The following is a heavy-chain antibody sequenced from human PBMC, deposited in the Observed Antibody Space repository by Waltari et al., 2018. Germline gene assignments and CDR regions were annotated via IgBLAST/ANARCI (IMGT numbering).Heavy chain of an antibody. D-gene: IGHD3-3*01. CDR3: ARHDFWSGYLYYGMDV. CDR2: IIPIFGTA. Sequence: QVQLVQSGAEVKKPGSSVKVYCKASGGTFSSYAISWVGRAPGQGLEWMGGIIPIFGTANYAQKFQGRVTITTDESTSTAYMELSSLRSEDTAVYYCARHDFWSGYLYYGMDVWGQGTTVTVSS. CDR1: GGTFSSYA. V-gene: IGHV1-69*05. J-gene: IGHJ6*02.